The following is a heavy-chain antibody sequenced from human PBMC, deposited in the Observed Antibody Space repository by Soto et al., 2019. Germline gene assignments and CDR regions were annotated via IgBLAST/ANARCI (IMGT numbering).Heavy chain of an antibody. D-gene: IGHD3-22*01. V-gene: IGHV4-30-4*01. CDR3: ASMRYYDSSGYSGWFDP. CDR2: IYYSGST. Sequence: QVQLQESGPGLVKPSQTLSLTCTVSGGSISSGDYYWSWIRQPPGKGLEWIGYIYYSGSTYYNPSLKSRVTISVDTSKNQSSLKLSSVTAANTAVYYCASMRYYDSSGYSGWFDPWGQGTLVTVSS. CDR1: GGSISSGDYY. J-gene: IGHJ5*02.